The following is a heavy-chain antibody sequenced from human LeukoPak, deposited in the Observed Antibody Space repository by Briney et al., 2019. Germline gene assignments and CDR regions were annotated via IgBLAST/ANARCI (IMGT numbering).Heavy chain of an antibody. CDR1: GFTFSSYD. CDR3: AKERYTAMGNPWQYSSGCPPDD. V-gene: IGHV3-23*01. Sequence: GGSLRLSCAASGFTFSSYDMSWVRQAPGKGLEWVSDISGSGGTIYYADSVKGRFTISRDNSKNTLYLQMNSLRAEDTAVYYCAKERYTAMGNPWQYSSGCPPDDCSQGT. J-gene: IGHJ4*01. CDR2: ISGSGGTI. D-gene: IGHD6-19*01.